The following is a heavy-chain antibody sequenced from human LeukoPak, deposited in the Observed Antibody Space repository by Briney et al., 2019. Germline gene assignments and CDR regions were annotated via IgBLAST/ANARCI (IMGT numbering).Heavy chain of an antibody. CDR3: ARTYYGSGSLYYYYYYMDV. J-gene: IGHJ6*03. CDR1: DDSITMYY. D-gene: IGHD3-10*01. V-gene: IGHV4-59*01. Sequence: PSETLSLTCSVSDDSITMYYWTWIRQPPGKGLEWIGYVDHTGSTNYNPSLKSRVTISVDTSKNQFSLKLSSVTAADAAVYYCARTYYGSGSLYYYYYYMDVWGKGTTVTVSS. CDR2: VDHTGST.